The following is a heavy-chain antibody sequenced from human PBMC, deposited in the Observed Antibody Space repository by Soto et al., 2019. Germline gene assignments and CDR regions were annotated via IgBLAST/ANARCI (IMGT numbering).Heavy chain of an antibody. V-gene: IGHV5-10-1*01. J-gene: IGHJ6*02. CDR3: ARHAEYYCSSTSCLPGMDV. D-gene: IGHD2-2*01. CDR2: IDPSDSYT. Sequence: GESLKISCKGSGYSFTSYWISWVRQMPGKGLEWMGRIDPSDSYTNYSPSFQGHVTISADKSISTAYLQWSSLKASDTAMHYCARHAEYYCSSTSCLPGMDVWGQGTTVTVSS. CDR1: GYSFTSYW.